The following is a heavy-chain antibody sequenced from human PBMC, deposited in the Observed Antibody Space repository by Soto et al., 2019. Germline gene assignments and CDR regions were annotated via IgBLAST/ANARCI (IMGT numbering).Heavy chain of an antibody. CDR2: ISAYNGNT. J-gene: IGHJ6*02. CDR3: AREKGWFLTYYYYGREV. V-gene: IGHV1-18*01. Sequence: ASVKVSCKASGYTFTSYGISWVRQAPGQGLEWMGWISAYNGNTNYAQKLQGRVTMTTDTSTSTAYMELRSLRSDDTAVYYCAREKGWFLTYYYYGREVWGQGTTVTVPS. CDR1: GYTFTSYG. D-gene: IGHD2-15*01.